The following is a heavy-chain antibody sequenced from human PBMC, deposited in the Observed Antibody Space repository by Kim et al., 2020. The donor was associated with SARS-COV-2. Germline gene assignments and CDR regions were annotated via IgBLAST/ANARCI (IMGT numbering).Heavy chain of an antibody. CDR2: IYSGGSST. CDR3: AKGPISPVDHFDY. D-gene: IGHD3-3*02. Sequence: GGSLRLSCAASGFTFSSYAMSWVRQAPGKGLEWVSVIYSGGSSTYYADSVKGRFTISRDNSKNTLYLQMNSFRAEDTAVYYCAKGPISPVDHFDYWGQGTLVTVSS. V-gene: IGHV3-23*03. CDR1: GFTFSSYA. J-gene: IGHJ4*02.